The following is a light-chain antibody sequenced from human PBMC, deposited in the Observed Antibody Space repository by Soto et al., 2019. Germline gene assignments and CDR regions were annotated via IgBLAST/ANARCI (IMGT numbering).Light chain of an antibody. CDR3: QTWGTGFQV. J-gene: IGLJ2*01. CDR2: LNNDGSH. Sequence: QLVLTQSPSASASLGASVKLTCTLSSGHSSYAIAWHQKQPGKGPRYLMDLNNDGSHTKGDGIPDRFSGSSSGAERYLIISSVQSEDEADYYCQTWGTGFQVFGDGTKLTVL. CDR1: SGHSSYA. V-gene: IGLV4-69*01.